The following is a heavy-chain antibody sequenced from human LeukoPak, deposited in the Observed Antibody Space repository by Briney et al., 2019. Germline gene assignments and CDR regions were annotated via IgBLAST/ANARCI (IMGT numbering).Heavy chain of an antibody. CDR1: GGSISSYY. J-gene: IGHJ4*02. V-gene: IGHV4-59*08. CDR3: ARSQYYYTSSGYSQIFDN. Sequence: PSETLSLTCTVSGGSISSYYWSWIRQPPGKGLEWIGYFYYSGSTNYNPSLRSRVTISVDTSKNQFSRKLSSVTAADPAVYYCARSQYYYTSSGYSQIFDNWGQGTLVTVSS. D-gene: IGHD3-22*01. CDR2: FYYSGST.